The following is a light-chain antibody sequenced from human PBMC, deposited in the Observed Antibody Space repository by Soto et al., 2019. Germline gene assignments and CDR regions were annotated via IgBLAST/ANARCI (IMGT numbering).Light chain of an antibody. CDR2: QAS. CDR1: QSISSW. Sequence: DIQMTQSPSTLSASVGDTVTITCRASQSISSWLAWFQQKPGKAPKLLIAQASYLESGVPSRFSGSESGTEFTLTISGLQPDDFATYYCQQYKSYSRMFGQGTKVEIK. V-gene: IGKV1-5*03. CDR3: QQYKSYSRM. J-gene: IGKJ1*01.